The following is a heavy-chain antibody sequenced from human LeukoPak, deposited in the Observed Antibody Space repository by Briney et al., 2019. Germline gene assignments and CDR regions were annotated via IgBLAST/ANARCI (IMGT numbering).Heavy chain of an antibody. V-gene: IGHV4-59*08. J-gene: IGHJ4*01. D-gene: IGHD3-16*01. Sequence: SETLSLTCTVSVGSISSYFWSWIRQPPGKGLEWIGHIYYSGSTNYNPSLKSRVTISLDTSKNHFSLKLSSVTAADTAVYYCARGDYFDYWGHGTLVTVSS. CDR2: IYYSGST. CDR1: VGSISSYF. CDR3: ARGDYFDY.